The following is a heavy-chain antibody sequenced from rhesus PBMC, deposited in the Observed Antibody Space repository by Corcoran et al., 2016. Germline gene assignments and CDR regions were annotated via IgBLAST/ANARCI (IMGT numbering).Heavy chain of an antibody. D-gene: IGHD6S26*01. J-gene: IGHJ3*01. CDR2: ISGSGWGT. CDR1: GGSISSNW. Sequence: QLQLQESGPGLVKPSETLSLTCAVSGGSISSNWWSWIRQPPGKGLEWIGRISGSGWGTSHNPSPKSRVTISTDTSKNQLSLKLISVTAAGTAVYYCARGAGYSSGWSAFDFWGQGLRVTVSS. V-gene: IGHV4-173*01. CDR3: ARGAGYSSGWSAFDF.